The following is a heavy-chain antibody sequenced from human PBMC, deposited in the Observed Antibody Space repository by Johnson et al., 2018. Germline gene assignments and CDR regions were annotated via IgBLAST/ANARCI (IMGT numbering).Heavy chain of an antibody. CDR1: GFTFSSYG. CDR2: ISYDGSNK. D-gene: IGHD3-22*01. Sequence: QVQLQESGGGVVQPGRSLRLSCAASGFTFSSYGMHWVRQAPGKGLAWVAVISYDGSNKYYVDSVKGRFTISTDNAKNSLDVQMNSLGGEDKAVYYCARERRLITMVVVVKASHGAFDIGGQGTMVTVSS. J-gene: IGHJ3*02. V-gene: IGHV3-30*03. CDR3: ARERRLITMVVVVKASHGAFDI.